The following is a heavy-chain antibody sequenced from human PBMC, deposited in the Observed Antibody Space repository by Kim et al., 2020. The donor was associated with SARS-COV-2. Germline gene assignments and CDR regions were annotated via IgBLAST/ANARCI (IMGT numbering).Heavy chain of an antibody. CDR2: ISGSGGST. Sequence: GGSLRLSCAASGFTFSSYAMSWVRQAPGKGLEWVSAISGSGGSTYYADSVKGRFTISRDNSKNTLYLQMNSLRAEDTAVYYCAKGPVGSIWYSLSFADYWGQGDLVTVSS. CDR3: AKGPVGSIWYSLSFADY. D-gene: IGHD6-13*01. J-gene: IGHJ4*02. V-gene: IGHV3-23*01. CDR1: GFTFSSYA.